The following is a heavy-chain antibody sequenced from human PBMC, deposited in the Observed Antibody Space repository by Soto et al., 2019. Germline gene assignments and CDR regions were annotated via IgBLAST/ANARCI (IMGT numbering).Heavy chain of an antibody. D-gene: IGHD4-17*01. CDR3: ARQAKTTVFESDAFDI. Sequence: GESLKISCRASGYNFTTYWMHWVRQMPGKGLEWMGVIYPGDSDTRYSPSFQGQVTISTDKSVTTAYLQWSSLKASDTAMYYCARQAKTTVFESDAFDIWGQGTMVTVSS. CDR1: GYNFTTYW. CDR2: IYPGDSDT. J-gene: IGHJ3*02. V-gene: IGHV5-51*01.